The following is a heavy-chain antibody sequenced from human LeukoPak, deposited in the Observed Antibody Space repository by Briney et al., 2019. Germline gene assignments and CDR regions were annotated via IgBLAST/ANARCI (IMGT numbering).Heavy chain of an antibody. CDR3: AKDFWQWFGELWSY. D-gene: IGHD3-10*01. J-gene: IGHJ4*02. CDR2: ISYDGSNK. V-gene: IGHV3-30*04. CDR1: GFTFSSYA. Sequence: GGSLRLSCAASGFTFSSYAMHWVRQAPGKGLEWVAVISYDGSNKYYADSVKGRFTISRGNSKNTLYLQMNSLRAEDTAVYYCAKDFWQWFGELWSYWGQGTLVTVSS.